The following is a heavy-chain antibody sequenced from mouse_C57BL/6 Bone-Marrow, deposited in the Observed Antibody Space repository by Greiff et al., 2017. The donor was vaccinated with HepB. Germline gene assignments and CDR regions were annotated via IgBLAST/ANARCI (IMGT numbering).Heavy chain of an antibody. Sequence: VQLQQPGAELVRPGPSVKLSCKASGYTFPSYWMHWVKQRPGQGLEWIGVIDPSDRSTNYNPKFKGKATLTVDTSSSTAYMQRSSLTSEDSAVYYCASHYSNYEGYCDVWGTGTTVTVSS. V-gene: IGHV1-59*01. CDR2: IDPSDRST. D-gene: IGHD2-5*01. J-gene: IGHJ1*03. CDR1: GYTFPSYW. CDR3: ASHYSNYEGYCDV.